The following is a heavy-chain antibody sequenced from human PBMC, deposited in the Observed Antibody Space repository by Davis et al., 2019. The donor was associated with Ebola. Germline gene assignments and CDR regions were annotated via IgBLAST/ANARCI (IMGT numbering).Heavy chain of an antibody. J-gene: IGHJ4*02. D-gene: IGHD3-3*01. CDR2: ISSSSSYI. Sequence: GESLKISCAASGFTFSSYSMNWVRQAPGKGLEWVSSISSSSSYIYYADSVKGRFTISRDNAKNSLYLQMNSLRAEDTAVYYCVNPGLRFSAGTGWGQGTLVTVSS. CDR1: GFTFSSYS. CDR3: VNPGLRFSAGTG. V-gene: IGHV3-21*01.